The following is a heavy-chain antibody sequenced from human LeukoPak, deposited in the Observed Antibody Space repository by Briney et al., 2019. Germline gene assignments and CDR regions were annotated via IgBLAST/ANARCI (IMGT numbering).Heavy chain of an antibody. D-gene: IGHD3-10*01. CDR1: GYTFTSYG. V-gene: IGHV1-18*04. Sequence: ASVKVSCKASGYTFTSYGISWVRQAPGQVLEWMGWISAYNGNTNYAQKLQGRVTMTTDTSTSTAYMELRSLRSDDTAVYYCARGGITMVRGVVTLNWIDPWGQGTLVTVSS. CDR3: ARGGITMVRGVVTLNWIDP. CDR2: ISAYNGNT. J-gene: IGHJ5*02.